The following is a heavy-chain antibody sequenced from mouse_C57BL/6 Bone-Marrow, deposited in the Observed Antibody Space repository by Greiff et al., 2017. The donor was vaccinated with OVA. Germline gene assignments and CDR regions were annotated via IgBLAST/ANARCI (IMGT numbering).Heavy chain of an antibody. V-gene: IGHV1-82*01. D-gene: IGHD3-2*02. J-gene: IGHJ2*01. CDR1: GYAFSSSW. CDR3: ARRSGHFDY. CDR2: IYPGDGDT. Sequence: VKLQESGPELVKPGASVKISCKASGYAFSSSWMNWVKQRPGKGLEWIGRIYPGDGDTNYNGKFKGKATLTADKSSSTAYMQLSSLTSEDSAVYFCARRSGHFDYWGQGTTLTVSS.